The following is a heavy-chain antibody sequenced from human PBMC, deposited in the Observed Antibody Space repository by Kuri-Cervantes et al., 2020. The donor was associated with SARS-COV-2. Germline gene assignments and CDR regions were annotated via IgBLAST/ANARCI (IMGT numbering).Heavy chain of an antibody. D-gene: IGHD3-3*01. CDR1: GFTFSSYA. Sequence: GESLKISCAASGFTFSSYAMSWVRQAPGKGLEWVSAISGSGGSTYYADSVKGRFTISRDNSKNTLYLQMNSLRAEDTAVYYCAKMEGGFLEWTWIDYWGQGTLVTDSS. CDR2: ISGSGGST. CDR3: AKMEGGFLEWTWIDY. J-gene: IGHJ4*02. V-gene: IGHV3-23*01.